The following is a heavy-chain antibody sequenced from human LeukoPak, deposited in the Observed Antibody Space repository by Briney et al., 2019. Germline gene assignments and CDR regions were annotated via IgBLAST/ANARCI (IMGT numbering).Heavy chain of an antibody. CDR2: INHSGIT. V-gene: IGHV4-34*01. J-gene: IGHJ6*02. CDR3: SRGRRNHYYYYGMDV. CDR1: GGSFSGYY. Sequence: SETLSLTCAVYGGSFSGYYWSWIRQPPGKGLEWIGEINHSGITNYNPSLKSRVTISVDTSKKQFSLKLSSVTAADTAVYYCSRGRRNHYYYYGMDVWGQGTTVTVPS.